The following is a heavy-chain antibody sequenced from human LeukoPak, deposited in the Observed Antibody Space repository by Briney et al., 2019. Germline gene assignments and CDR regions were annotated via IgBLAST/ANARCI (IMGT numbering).Heavy chain of an antibody. Sequence: SGGSLRLSCAASGFTFSSYEMNWVRQAPGKGLEWVSYISSSGSTIYYADSVKGRFTISRDNAKNSLYLQMNSLRAEDTAVYYCARKNSGWLTAFFDYWGQGTLVTVSS. CDR3: ARKNSGWLTAFFDY. D-gene: IGHD6-19*01. CDR2: ISSSGSTI. J-gene: IGHJ4*02. CDR1: GFTFSSYE. V-gene: IGHV3-48*03.